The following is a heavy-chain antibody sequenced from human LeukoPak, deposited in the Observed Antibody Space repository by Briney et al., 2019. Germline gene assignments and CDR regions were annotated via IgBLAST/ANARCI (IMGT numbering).Heavy chain of an antibody. V-gene: IGHV4-34*01. CDR1: GGSFSGYY. D-gene: IGHD3-10*01. J-gene: IGHJ3*02. CDR3: ARAGITMVRGAFLGAFDI. Sequence: TSETLSLTCAVYGGSFSGYYWSWIRQPPGKGLEWIGEINHSGSTNYNPSLKSRVTISVDTSKNQFSLKLSSVTAADTAVYYCARAGITMVRGAFLGAFDIWGQGTMVTVSS. CDR2: INHSGST.